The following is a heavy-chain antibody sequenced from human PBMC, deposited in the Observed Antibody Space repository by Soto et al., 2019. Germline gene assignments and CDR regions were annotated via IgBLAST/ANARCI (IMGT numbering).Heavy chain of an antibody. Sequence: ASVKVSCKASGYTFTSYGISWVRQAPGQGLEWMGWISAYNGNTNYAQKLQGRVTMTTDTSTSTAYMELRSLRSDDTAVYYCARAPVVVAATDYYYYMDVWGKGTTVTVSS. CDR3: ARAPVVVAATDYYYYMDV. CDR1: GYTFTSYG. CDR2: ISAYNGNT. J-gene: IGHJ6*03. V-gene: IGHV1-18*01. D-gene: IGHD2-15*01.